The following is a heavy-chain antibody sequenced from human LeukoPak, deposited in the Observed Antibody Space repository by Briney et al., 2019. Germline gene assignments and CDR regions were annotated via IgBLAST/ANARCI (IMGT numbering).Heavy chain of an antibody. CDR3: AREGGSGYANTYFDY. J-gene: IGHJ4*02. CDR2: ISSSSSTT. D-gene: IGHD5-12*01. Sequence: GGSLRLSCAASGFTFSSYSMNWVRQAPGKGLEWVSYISSSSSTTYYADSVKGRFTISRDNAKNSVYLQMNSLRAEDTAVYHCAREGGSGYANTYFDYWGQGTLVTVSS. CDR1: GFTFSSYS. V-gene: IGHV3-48*01.